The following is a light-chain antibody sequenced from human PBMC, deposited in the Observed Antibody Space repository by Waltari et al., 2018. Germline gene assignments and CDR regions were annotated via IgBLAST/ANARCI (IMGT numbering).Light chain of an antibody. J-gene: IGLJ2*01. CDR2: DVS. CDR3: SSYTSSGTVI. CDR1: GSDVGSYFH. V-gene: IGLV2-14*03. Sequence: QSALTQPVSVSGSPGQSITISCPGTGSDVGSYFHVSWYQQHPGKGPKLMIFDVSNRPSGVSNRFSGSKSGNTASLTISGLQAEDEADYYCSSYTSSGTVIFGGGTKLTVL.